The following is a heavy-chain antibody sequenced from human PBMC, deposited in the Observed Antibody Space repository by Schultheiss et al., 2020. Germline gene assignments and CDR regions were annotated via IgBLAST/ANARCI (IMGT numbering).Heavy chain of an antibody. CDR3: ARVGVVGANDY. D-gene: IGHD1-26*01. CDR1: GGSISSYY. CDR2: IYTSGST. J-gene: IGHJ4*02. V-gene: IGHV4-4*07. Sequence: SETLSLTCTVSGGSISSYYWSWIRQPAGKGLEWIGRIYTSGSTYYNPSLKSRVTISVDTSKNQFSLKLSSVTAADTAVYYCARVGVVGANDYWGQGTLVTVSS.